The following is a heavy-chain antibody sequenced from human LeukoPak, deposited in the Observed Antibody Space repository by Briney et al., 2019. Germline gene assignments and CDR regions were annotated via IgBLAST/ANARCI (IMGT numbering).Heavy chain of an antibody. D-gene: IGHD3-22*01. J-gene: IGHJ2*01. CDR2: ISSSSSYI. CDR1: GFTFSSYS. CDR3: ARDTITMIEVAYWNFDL. Sequence: GGSLRLSCAASGFTFSSYSMNWVRQAPGKGREGVSSISSSSSYIYYADSVKGRFTISRDNAKNSLYLQMNSLRAEDTAVYYCARDTITMIEVAYWNFDLWGRGTLVTVSS. V-gene: IGHV3-21*01.